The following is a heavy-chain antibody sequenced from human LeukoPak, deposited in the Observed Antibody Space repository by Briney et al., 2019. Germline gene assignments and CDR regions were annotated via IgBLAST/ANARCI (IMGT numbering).Heavy chain of an antibody. J-gene: IGHJ5*02. V-gene: IGHV4-4*02. CDR1: GASISSSNW. CDR3: ARAPYSSGWYHGGNWFDP. D-gene: IGHD6-19*01. CDR2: IYHTGST. Sequence: SETLSLTCAVSGASISSSNWWSWVRQPPGKGLEWIGEIYHTGSTNYNPSLKSRVTISVDTSKNQFSLKLSSVTAADTAVYYCARAPYSSGWYHGGNWFDPWGQGTLVTVSS.